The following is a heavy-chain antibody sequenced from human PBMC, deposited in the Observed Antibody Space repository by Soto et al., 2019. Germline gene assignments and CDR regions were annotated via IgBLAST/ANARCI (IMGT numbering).Heavy chain of an antibody. CDR2: INHSGST. V-gene: IGHV4-34*01. CDR1: GGSFSGYY. CDR3: ARGDYYDSSGFSRAFDY. J-gene: IGHJ4*02. Sequence: SETLSLTCAVYGGSFSGYYWSWIRQPPGKGLEWIGEINHSGSTNYNPSLKSRVTISVDTSKNQFSLKLSSVTAADTAVYYCARGDYYDSSGFSRAFDYWGQGTLVTVS. D-gene: IGHD3-22*01.